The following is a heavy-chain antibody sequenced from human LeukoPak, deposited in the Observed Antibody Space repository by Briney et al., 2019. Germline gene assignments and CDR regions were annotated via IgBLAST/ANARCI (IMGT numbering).Heavy chain of an antibody. CDR1: GFTLSSYW. Sequence: GGSLRLSCAASGFTLSSYWMSWVRQAPGKGLEWVANIKQDGSEKYYVDSVKGRFTISRDNAKNSLYLQMNSLRAEDTAVYYCARSGIYCSSTSCYRVVGAFDIWGQGTMVTVSS. V-gene: IGHV3-7*03. J-gene: IGHJ3*02. CDR2: IKQDGSEK. D-gene: IGHD2-2*01. CDR3: ARSGIYCSSTSCYRVVGAFDI.